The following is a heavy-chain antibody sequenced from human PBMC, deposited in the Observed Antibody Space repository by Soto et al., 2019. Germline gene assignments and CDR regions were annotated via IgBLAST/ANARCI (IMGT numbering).Heavy chain of an antibody. CDR3: AKGPSPYVLLWFGELSPFDY. CDR1: GFTFSSYA. D-gene: IGHD3-10*01. V-gene: IGHV3-23*01. J-gene: IGHJ4*02. Sequence: GGSLRLSCAASGFTFSSYAMSWVRQAPGKGLEWVSAISGSGGSTYYADYVKGRFTITRNNSKNKQYLQMNSLRAEDTAVYYCAKGPSPYVLLWFGELSPFDYWGQGTLVTVSS. CDR2: ISGSGGST.